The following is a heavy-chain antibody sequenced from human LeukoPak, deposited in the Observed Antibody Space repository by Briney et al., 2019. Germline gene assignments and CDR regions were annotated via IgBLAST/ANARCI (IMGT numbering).Heavy chain of an antibody. CDR1: GLTVSNNY. CDR2: INSGGGT. D-gene: IGHD3-10*01. Sequence: GGSLRLSCAASGLTVSNNYMIWVRQALGKGLEWVSIINSGGGTSYADSVKGRFINSRDNSKNTLNLQMNSLRAEDTAVYYCARVRTYGFDYWGQGTLVTVSS. V-gene: IGHV3-53*01. J-gene: IGHJ4*02. CDR3: ARVRTYGFDY.